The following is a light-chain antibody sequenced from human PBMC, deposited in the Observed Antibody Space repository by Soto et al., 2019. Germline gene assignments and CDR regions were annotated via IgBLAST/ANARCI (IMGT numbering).Light chain of an antibody. Sequence: GDRVTITCRASQSVSFWLAWYQQKPGKAPKLLIYKASTLESGVPSRFSGGGFGTEFTLTISSLQPDDYATYYCQQYNTFWTFGQGTKVDIK. CDR3: QQYNTFWT. CDR1: QSVSFW. V-gene: IGKV1-5*03. J-gene: IGKJ1*01. CDR2: KAS.